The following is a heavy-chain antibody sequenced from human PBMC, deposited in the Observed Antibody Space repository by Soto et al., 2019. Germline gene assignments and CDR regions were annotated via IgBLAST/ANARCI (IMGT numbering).Heavy chain of an antibody. CDR3: ARDTGTAYYYYMDV. V-gene: IGHV1-18*01. D-gene: IGHD1-7*01. CDR1: VYTFTSYG. Sequence: ASLKVSCKASVYTFTSYGISCVRQSPGQGLEWMGWISAYNGNTNYAQKLQGRVTMTTDTSTSTAYMELRSLRSDDTAVYYRARDTGTAYYYYMDVWGKGTTVTVAS. CDR2: ISAYNGNT. J-gene: IGHJ6*03.